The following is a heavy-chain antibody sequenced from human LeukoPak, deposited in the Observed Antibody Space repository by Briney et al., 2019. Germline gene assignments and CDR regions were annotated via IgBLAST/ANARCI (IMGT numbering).Heavy chain of an antibody. CDR3: ARDPDSSGATDYFDY. CDR1: GYTFTSYG. Sequence: ASVKVSCKASGYTFTSYGISWVRQAPGQGLERMGWISAYNGNTNYAQKLQGRVTMTTDTSTSTAYMELRSLRSDDTAVYYCARDPDSSGATDYFDYWGQGTLVTVSS. D-gene: IGHD6-19*01. V-gene: IGHV1-18*01. CDR2: ISAYNGNT. J-gene: IGHJ4*02.